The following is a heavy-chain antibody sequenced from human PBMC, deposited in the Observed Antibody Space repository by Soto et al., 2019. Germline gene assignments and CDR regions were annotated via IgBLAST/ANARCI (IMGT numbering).Heavy chain of an antibody. CDR1: GGSISSSNW. V-gene: IGHV4-4*02. CDR3: ARSNGAMVRGVIITYYGMDV. Sequence: ASETLSLTCAVSGGSISSSNWWSWVRQPPGKGLEWIGEIYHSGSTNYNPSLKSRVTISVDKSKNQFSLKLSSVTAADTAVYYCARSNGAMVRGVIITYYGMDVWGQGTTVTVSS. CDR2: IYHSGST. J-gene: IGHJ6*02. D-gene: IGHD3-10*01.